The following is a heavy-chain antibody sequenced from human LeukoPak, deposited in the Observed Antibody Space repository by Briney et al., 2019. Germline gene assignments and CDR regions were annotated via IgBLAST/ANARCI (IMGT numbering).Heavy chain of an antibody. CDR2: INPNSGGT. V-gene: IGHV1-2*02. Sequence: ASVKVSCKASGYTFTGYYMHWVRQAPGQGLEWMGWINPNSGGTNYAQKFQGRVTMTRDTSISTAYMELSRLRFDDTAVYYCAKAPFCSGGSCYKTFDYWGQGTLVTVSS. CDR3: AKAPFCSGGSCYKTFDY. J-gene: IGHJ4*02. CDR1: GYTFTGYY. D-gene: IGHD2-15*01.